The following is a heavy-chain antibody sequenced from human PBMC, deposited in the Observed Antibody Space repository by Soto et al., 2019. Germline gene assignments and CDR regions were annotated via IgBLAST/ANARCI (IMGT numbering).Heavy chain of an antibody. CDR1: GFTFSSYA. CDR3: AGDRCGCYDSSGCFDY. J-gene: IGHJ4*02. CDR2: ISYDGSNK. D-gene: IGHD3-22*01. Sequence: PGGSLRLSCAASGFTFSSYAMHWVRQAPGKGLEWVAVISYDGSNKYYADSVKGRFTISRDNSKNTLYLQMNSLRAEDTAVYYCAGDRCGCYDSSGCFDYWGQGTLVTVSS. V-gene: IGHV3-30-3*01.